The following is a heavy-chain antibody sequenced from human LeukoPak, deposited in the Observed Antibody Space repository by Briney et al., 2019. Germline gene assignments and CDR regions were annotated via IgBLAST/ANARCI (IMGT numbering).Heavy chain of an antibody. CDR2: IKQDGSEK. Sequence: GGSLRLSCAASGFTFSSYWMSWVRQAPGKGLEWVANIKQDGSEKYYVDSVKGRFTISRDNAKNSLYLQMNSLRAEDTAVNSGGRGEDSITSFGVLTKYFQHWGQGTLVTVSS. D-gene: IGHD3-3*01. CDR1: GFTFSSYW. CDR3: GRGEDSITSFGVLTKYFQH. J-gene: IGHJ1*01. V-gene: IGHV3-7*03.